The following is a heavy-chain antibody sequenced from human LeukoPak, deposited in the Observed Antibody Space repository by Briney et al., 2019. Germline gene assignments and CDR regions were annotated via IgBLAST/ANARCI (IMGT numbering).Heavy chain of an antibody. J-gene: IGHJ4*02. Sequence: SETLSLTCTVSGGSISSYYWSWIRQPAGKGLEWIGGINHSGSTNYNPSLKSRVTISVDTSKNQFSLKLSSVTAADTAVYYCARRRKQWLVCPNFDYWGQGTLVTVSS. D-gene: IGHD6-19*01. CDR1: GGSISSYY. CDR3: ARRRKQWLVCPNFDY. V-gene: IGHV4-34*01. CDR2: INHSGST.